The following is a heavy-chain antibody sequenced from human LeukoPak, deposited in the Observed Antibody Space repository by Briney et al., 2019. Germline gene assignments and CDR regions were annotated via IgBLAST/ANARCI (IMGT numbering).Heavy chain of an antibody. CDR1: GFTFSSYG. CDR2: ISGSGGST. J-gene: IGHJ4*02. V-gene: IGHV3-23*01. CDR3: AKDLWGSYGVHY. Sequence: GGSLRLSCAASGFTFSSYGMSWVRQAPGKGLEWVSAISGSGGSTYYADSVKGRFTISRDNSKNTLYLQMNSLRAEDTAVYYCAKDLWGSYGVHYWGQGTLVTVSS. D-gene: IGHD1-26*01.